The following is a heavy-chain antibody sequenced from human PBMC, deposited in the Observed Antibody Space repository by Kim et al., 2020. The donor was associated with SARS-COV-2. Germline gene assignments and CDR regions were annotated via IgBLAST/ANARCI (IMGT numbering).Heavy chain of an antibody. V-gene: IGHV4-31*02. D-gene: IGHD5-12*01. Sequence: NPSLKSRVTISVDTSKNQFSLKLSSVTAADTAVYYCAVNSGYDLGDAFDIWGQGTMVTVSS. CDR3: AVNSGYDLGDAFDI. J-gene: IGHJ3*02.